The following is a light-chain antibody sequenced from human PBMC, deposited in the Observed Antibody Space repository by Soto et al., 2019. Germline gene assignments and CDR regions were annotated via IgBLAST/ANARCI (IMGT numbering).Light chain of an antibody. CDR3: SSYTRSSTLVV. Sequence: QSALTQPASVSGSPGQSITLSCTGTSSDVGGYNYVSWYQHHPGKAPKLMIFDVSNRPSGVSNRFSGSKSGNTASLTISGVQAEDEADYYCSSYTRSSTLVVFGGGTQLTVL. CDR1: SSDVGGYNY. J-gene: IGLJ2*01. V-gene: IGLV2-14*03. CDR2: DVS.